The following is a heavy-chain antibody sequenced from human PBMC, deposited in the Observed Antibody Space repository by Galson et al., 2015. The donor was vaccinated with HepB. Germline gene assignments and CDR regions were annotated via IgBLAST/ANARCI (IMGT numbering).Heavy chain of an antibody. J-gene: IGHJ4*02. CDR2: ISYDGSSK. CDR3: ATLRGDLNCVSPSCYKFYYDF. V-gene: IGHV3-30*03. D-gene: IGHD2-2*02. CDR1: GFTFSSYG. Sequence: SLRLSCAASGFTFSSYGMHWVRQAPGKGLEWVAVISYDGSSKYYADSVKGRITISRDNAKNSLDLQMNSLRAEDTAVYYCATLRGDLNCVSPSCYKFYYDFWGQGTLVTVSS.